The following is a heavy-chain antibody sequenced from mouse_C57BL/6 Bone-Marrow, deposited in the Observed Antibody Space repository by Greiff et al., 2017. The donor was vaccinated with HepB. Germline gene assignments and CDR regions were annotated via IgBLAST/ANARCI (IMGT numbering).Heavy chain of an antibody. Sequence: QVQLQQPGAELVMPGASVKLSCKASGYTFTSYWMHWVKQRPGQGLEWIGEIDPSDNYTNYKQKFKGKSTLTVDKSSSPAYMQRSSLTSQDSAVYYCARSTGYDWSYYFDYWGQGTTLTVSS. CDR1: GYTFTSYW. CDR3: ARSTGYDWSYYFDY. J-gene: IGHJ2*01. CDR2: IDPSDNYT. V-gene: IGHV1-69*01. D-gene: IGHD2-2*01.